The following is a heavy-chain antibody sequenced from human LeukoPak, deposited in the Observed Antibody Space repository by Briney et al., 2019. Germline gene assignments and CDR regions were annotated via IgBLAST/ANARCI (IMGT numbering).Heavy chain of an antibody. CDR3: ARDLGGRGIPVYYFDY. CDR2: VWFDGSYE. D-gene: IGHD4-23*01. V-gene: IGHV3-33*08. J-gene: IGHJ4*02. Sequence: PGGSPRLSCVASGFKFTDYAIHWVRQVPGRGLEWVAVVWFDGSYELYADSVKGRFTISRDDSRSTVNLQMESLRAEDTALYYCARDLGGRGIPVYYFDYWGQGTQVTVSS. CDR1: GFKFTDYA.